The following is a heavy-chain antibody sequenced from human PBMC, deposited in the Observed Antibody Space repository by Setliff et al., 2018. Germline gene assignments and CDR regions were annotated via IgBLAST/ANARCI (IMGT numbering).Heavy chain of an antibody. CDR1: GYTFTGYY. J-gene: IGHJ6*03. CDR3: ARVKAPALYYYMDV. Sequence: ASVKVSCKASGYTFTGYYVHWVRQAPGQGLEWMGRINPNSGGTNYAQKFQGRVTMTRDTSISIAYMELSRLRSDDTAVYYCARVKAPALYYYMDVWGKGTTVTVSS. D-gene: IGHD3-16*02. CDR2: INPNSGGT. V-gene: IGHV1-2*06.